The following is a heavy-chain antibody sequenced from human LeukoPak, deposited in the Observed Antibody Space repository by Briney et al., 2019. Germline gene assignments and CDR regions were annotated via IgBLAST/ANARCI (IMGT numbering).Heavy chain of an antibody. Sequence: GGSLRLSCVISGFTFSDYWMNWVRQAPGKGLEWVGGINQNGAEKTYLDSVKGRFTISRDNPRNSLYLQMNSLRAEDTAIYYCARDGTAAGLYFDLWGQGALVTVSS. CDR3: ARDGTAAGLYFDL. V-gene: IGHV3-7*01. D-gene: IGHD6-13*01. J-gene: IGHJ4*01. CDR2: INQNGAEK. CDR1: GFTFSDYW.